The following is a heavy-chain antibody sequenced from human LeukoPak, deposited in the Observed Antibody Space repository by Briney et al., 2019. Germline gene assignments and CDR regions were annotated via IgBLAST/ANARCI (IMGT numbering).Heavy chain of an antibody. J-gene: IGHJ6*03. D-gene: IGHD2-15*01. V-gene: IGHV3-74*01. CDR2: INSDGSST. CDR3: ASSPVVVVVADRGDYMDV. Sequence: PGGSLRLSCAASGFTFSSYWMHWVRQAPGKGLVGVSRINSDGSSTSYADSVKGRFTISRDNAKNSLYLQMNSLRAEDTAVYYCASSPVVVVVADRGDYMDVWGKGTTVTVSS. CDR1: GFTFSSYW.